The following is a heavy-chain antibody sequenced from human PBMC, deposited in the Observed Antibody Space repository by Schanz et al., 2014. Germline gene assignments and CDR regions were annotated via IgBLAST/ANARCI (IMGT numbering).Heavy chain of an antibody. J-gene: IGHJ6*02. V-gene: IGHV4-4*07. CDR1: GGSINSYY. Sequence: QVQLQESGPGLVKPSETLSLTCTVSGGSINSYYWTWIRQPPGKGLEWIGRIYTSGSTNYNPSLKSRVTMSLDTSKNQFSLRLTSVTAADTAVYYCYGMDVWGQGTTVTVSS. CDR3: YGMDV. CDR2: IYTSGST.